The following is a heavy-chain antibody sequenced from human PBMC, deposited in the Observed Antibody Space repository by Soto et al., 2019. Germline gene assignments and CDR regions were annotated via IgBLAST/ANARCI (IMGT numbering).Heavy chain of an antibody. J-gene: IGHJ4*02. CDR2: ICGGST. CDR3: AGGNAIYNDY. CDR1: GFTVSSNY. Sequence: GSLRLSCAASGFTVSSNYMSWVREAPGKGLEWVSVICGGSTYYADSVKGRFTISRDNSKNTLYLQMSSLRAEDTAVYYCAGGNAIYNDYWGQGTLVTVSS. D-gene: IGHD1-1*01. V-gene: IGHV3-66*01.